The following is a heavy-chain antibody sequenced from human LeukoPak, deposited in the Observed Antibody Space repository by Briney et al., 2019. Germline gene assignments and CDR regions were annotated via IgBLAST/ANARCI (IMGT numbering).Heavy chain of an antibody. Sequence: KTGGSLRLSCAASGFTFNTYSMNWVRQAPGKGLEWVSSISVNSRYIYYADSLQGRFTIPRDDAKNSLYLQMNSLRAEDTAVYYCARDAYYLDRSGQYYFDSWGQGTLVTVSS. CDR2: ISVNSRYI. CDR3: ARDAYYLDRSGQYYFDS. V-gene: IGHV3-21*06. J-gene: IGHJ4*02. D-gene: IGHD3-22*01. CDR1: GFTFNTYS.